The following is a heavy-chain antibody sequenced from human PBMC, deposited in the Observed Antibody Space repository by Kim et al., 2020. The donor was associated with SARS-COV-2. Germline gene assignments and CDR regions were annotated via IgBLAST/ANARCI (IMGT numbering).Heavy chain of an antibody. CDR3: ARARRVQLDPFFYGMDV. J-gene: IGHJ6*02. V-gene: IGHV3-13*04. D-gene: IGHD1-1*01. CDR1: GFTFSSYD. CDR2: IGTAGDT. Sequence: GGSLRLSCAASGFTFSSYDMHWVRQATGKGLEWVSAIGTAGDTYYPGSVKGRFTISRENAKNSLYLQMNSLRAGDTAVYYCARARRVQLDPFFYGMDVWGQGTTVTVSS.